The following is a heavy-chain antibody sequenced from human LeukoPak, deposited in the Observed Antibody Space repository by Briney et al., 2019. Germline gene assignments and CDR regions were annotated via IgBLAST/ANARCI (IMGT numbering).Heavy chain of an antibody. CDR3: ARLDILTGNYYYFNF. Sequence: GGSLRLSCAASGFILSTSEMHWVRQAPGKGLEWVSYISSSGSARYYADSVKGRFTISRDNAKNTLYLQMNSLRAEDTAVYYCARLDILTGNYYYFNFWGQGTLVTVSS. V-gene: IGHV3-48*03. D-gene: IGHD3-9*01. J-gene: IGHJ4*02. CDR2: ISSSGSAR. CDR1: GFILSTSE.